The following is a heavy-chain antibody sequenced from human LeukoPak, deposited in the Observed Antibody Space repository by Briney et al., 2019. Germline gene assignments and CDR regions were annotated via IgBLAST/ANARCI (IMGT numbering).Heavy chain of an antibody. D-gene: IGHD6-13*01. J-gene: IGHJ4*02. CDR1: GFTFSSYW. V-gene: IGHV3-74*01. CDR2: VNNDGSTT. CDR3: LAAAGTIG. Sequence: GESLRLSCAASGFTFSSYWMHWVRQAPGKGLVWVSRVNNDGSTTSYADSVRGRFTIPRDNTKTTLYLQMNSLRAEDTAVYFCLAAAGTIGWGQGTLVTVSS.